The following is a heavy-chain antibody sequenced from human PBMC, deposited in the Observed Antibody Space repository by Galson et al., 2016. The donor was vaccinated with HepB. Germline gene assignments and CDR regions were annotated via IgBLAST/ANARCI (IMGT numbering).Heavy chain of an antibody. J-gene: IGHJ4*02. CDR3: AHRRSGYCNTVNCLYFDC. D-gene: IGHD2-15*01. V-gene: IGHV2-5*01. CDR2: IHWNDDK. Sequence: PALVKPTQTLTLTCTFSGFSLSTTGEAVGWTRQPPGKALEWLALIHWNDDKRYSPSLKSRLTITKDTSKNQVVLTVTNMDPVVTATFFCAHRRSGYCNTVNCLYFDCWGQGTLATVSS. CDR1: GFSLSTTGEA.